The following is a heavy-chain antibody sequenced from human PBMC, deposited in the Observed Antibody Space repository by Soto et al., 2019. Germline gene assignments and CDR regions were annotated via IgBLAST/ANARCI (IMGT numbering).Heavy chain of an antibody. V-gene: IGHV3-72*01. D-gene: IGHD3-22*01. CDR3: ARARNYEIDY. CDR2: SRNKANSYST. J-gene: IGHJ4*02. Sequence: PGGSLRLSCAASGFTFSVHYMDWVRQAPGKGLEWVGRSRNKANSYSTEYAASVKGRFTISRDDSKDSLYLQMNSLKTEDTAVYYCARARNYEIDYWGQGTLVTVSS. CDR1: GFTFSVHY.